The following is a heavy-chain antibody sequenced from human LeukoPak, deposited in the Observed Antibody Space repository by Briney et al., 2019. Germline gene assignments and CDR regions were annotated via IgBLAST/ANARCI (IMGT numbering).Heavy chain of an antibody. V-gene: IGHV4-39*01. Sequence: TSETLSLTCTVSGGSIRSNSDYWGWIRQPPGKGLEWIGSIYFSGNTYYNPSLKSRVTISVDTSKNQFSLKLSSVTAADTAVYYCATGSSRYYYYMDVWGKGTTVTVSS. CDR2: IYFSGNT. CDR1: GGSIRSNSDY. D-gene: IGHD3-10*01. CDR3: ATGSSRYYYYMDV. J-gene: IGHJ6*03.